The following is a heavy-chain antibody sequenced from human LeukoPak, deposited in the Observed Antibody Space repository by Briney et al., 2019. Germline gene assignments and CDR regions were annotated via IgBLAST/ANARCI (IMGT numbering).Heavy chain of an antibody. CDR3: ARAPEHLYFVFDY. D-gene: IGHD2-2*02. CDR1: GFTFSRYS. CDR2: ISRSGSNI. V-gene: IGHV3-48*02. J-gene: IGHJ4*02. Sequence: GGSLRLSCAASGFTFSRYSMNGVRQAPGKGLEWVSYISRSGSNIYYADSVKGRFSISRDNAKNSLYLQMNSLRDEDTAVYYCARAPEHLYFVFDYWGQGTLVTVSS.